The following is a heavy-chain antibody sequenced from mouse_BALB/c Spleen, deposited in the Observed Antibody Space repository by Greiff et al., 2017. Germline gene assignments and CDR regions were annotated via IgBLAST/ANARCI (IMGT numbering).Heavy chain of an antibody. CDR2: IDPANGNT. V-gene: IGHV14-3*02. J-gene: IGHJ3*01. D-gene: IGHD2-4*01. CDR3: ARSDYV. CDR1: GFNIKDTY. Sequence: VTLKVSGAELVKPGASVKLSCTASGFNIKDTYMHWVKQRPEQGLEWIGRIDPANGNTKYDPKFQGKATITADTSSNTAYLQLSSLTSEDTAVYYCARSDYVWGQGTLVTVSA.